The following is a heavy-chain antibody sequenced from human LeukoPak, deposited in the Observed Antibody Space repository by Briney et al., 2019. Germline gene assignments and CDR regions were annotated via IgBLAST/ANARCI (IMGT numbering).Heavy chain of an antibody. CDR3: AELGITMIGGV. Sequence: GGSLRLSCAASGFTFSSYEMNWVRQAPGEGVEWVSYISSSGRTIYYADSVKGRFTISRDNAKNSLYLQMNSLRAEDTAVYYCAELGITMIGGVWGKGTTVTISS. CDR1: GFTFSSYE. J-gene: IGHJ6*04. CDR2: ISSSGRTI. V-gene: IGHV3-48*03. D-gene: IGHD3-10*02.